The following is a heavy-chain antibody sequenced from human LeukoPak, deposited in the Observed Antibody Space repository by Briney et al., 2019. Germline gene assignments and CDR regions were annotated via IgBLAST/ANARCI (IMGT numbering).Heavy chain of an antibody. V-gene: IGHV4-59*01. CDR2: IYYSGST. CDR3: ARDYSGEWEQLTGWWFDP. J-gene: IGHJ5*02. CDR1: GGSISSYY. D-gene: IGHD1-26*01. Sequence: SETLSLTCTVSGGSISSYYWSWIRQPPGKGLEWIGYIYYSGSTNYNPSLKSRVTIPVDTSKNQFSLKLSSVTAADTAVYYCARDYSGEWEQLTGWWFDPWGQGTLVIVSS.